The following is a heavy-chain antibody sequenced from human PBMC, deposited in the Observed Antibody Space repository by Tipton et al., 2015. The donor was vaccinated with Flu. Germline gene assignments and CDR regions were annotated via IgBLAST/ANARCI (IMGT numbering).Heavy chain of an antibody. D-gene: IGHD1-1*01. CDR2: IYYSGST. CDR1: GGSVSSGSYY. Sequence: TLSLTCTVSGGSVSSGSYYWSWIRQPPGKGLEWIGYIYYSGSTNYNPSLKSRVTISVDTSKNQFSLKLSSVTAADTAVYYCARRRTAGNWNYYYYYGMDVWGQGTTVTVSS. V-gene: IGHV4-61*01. CDR3: ARRRTAGNWNYYYYYGMDV. J-gene: IGHJ6*02.